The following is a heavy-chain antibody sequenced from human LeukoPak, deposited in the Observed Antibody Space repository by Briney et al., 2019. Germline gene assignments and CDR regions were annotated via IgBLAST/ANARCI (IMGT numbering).Heavy chain of an antibody. J-gene: IGHJ4*02. D-gene: IGHD3-22*01. CDR2: IYTSGNT. CDR3: ATLGFSSGYYYYFDH. CDR1: GGSISSGLYY. Sequence: SETLSLTCTVSGGSISSGLYYWSWIRQSAGKGLEWIGRIYTSGNTYYNPSLKSRVTISVDTSKNQFSLKLSSVTAADTAVYYCATLGFSSGYYYYFDHWGQGTLVTVSS. V-gene: IGHV4-61*02.